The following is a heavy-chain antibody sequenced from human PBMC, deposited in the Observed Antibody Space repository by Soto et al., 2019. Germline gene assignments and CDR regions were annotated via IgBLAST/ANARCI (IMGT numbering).Heavy chain of an antibody. J-gene: IGHJ4*02. Sequence: SETLSLTCTVSGGSISSSSYYWGWIRQPPGKGLEWIGSIYYSGSTYYNPSLKSRVTISVDTSKNQFSLKLSSVTAADTAVYYCARAGFECSGGSCYPYWGQGTLVTVSS. CDR3: ARAGFECSGGSCYPY. CDR2: IYYSGST. D-gene: IGHD2-15*01. V-gene: IGHV4-39*01. CDR1: GGSISSSSYY.